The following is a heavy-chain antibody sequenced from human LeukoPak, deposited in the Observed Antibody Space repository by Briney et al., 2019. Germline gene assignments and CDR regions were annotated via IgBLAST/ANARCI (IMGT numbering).Heavy chain of an antibody. CDR1: GFTFMNYW. D-gene: IGHD1-26*01. Sequence: GGSLRLSCAASGFTFMNYWMCWVRQAPGKGLEWVANIKQDGSEKYYVDSVKGRFTISRDNAKNSLYLQMNSLRAEDTAVYYCARGRVVGAMHYWGQGTLVTVSS. CDR2: IKQDGSEK. V-gene: IGHV3-7*01. J-gene: IGHJ4*02. CDR3: ARGRVVGAMHY.